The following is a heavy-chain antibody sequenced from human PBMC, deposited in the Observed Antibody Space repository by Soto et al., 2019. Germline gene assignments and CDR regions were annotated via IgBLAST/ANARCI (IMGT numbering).Heavy chain of an antibody. CDR2: ISYDGSNK. Sequence: QVQLVESGGGVVQPGRSLRLSCAASGFTFSSYAMHWVRQAPAKGLEWVAVISYDGSNKYYADSVKGRFTISRDNSKNTLYLQMNSLRAEDTAVYCCVRGFSGEYFDSSGSVFFDYWGQGTLVTVSS. CDR1: GFTFSSYA. D-gene: IGHD3-22*01. J-gene: IGHJ4*02. CDR3: VRGFSGEYFDSSGSVFFDY. V-gene: IGHV3-30-3*01.